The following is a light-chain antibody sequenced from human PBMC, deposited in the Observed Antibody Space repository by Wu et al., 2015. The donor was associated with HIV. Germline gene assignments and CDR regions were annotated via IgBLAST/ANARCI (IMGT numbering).Light chain of an antibody. CDR2: AAS. J-gene: IGKJ1*01. Sequence: EIQMTQSPSSLSASVGDRVTITCRASQGITNYLAWYQQKPGKVPKVLIYAASTLQSGAPSRFSGSGSGTDFTLTISSLQPEDVATYYCQQTYSTPKTFGQGTKVEIK. V-gene: IGKV1-27*01. CDR1: QGITNY. CDR3: QQTYSTPKT.